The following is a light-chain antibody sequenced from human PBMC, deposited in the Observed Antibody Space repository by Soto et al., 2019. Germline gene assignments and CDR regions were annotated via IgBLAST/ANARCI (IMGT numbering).Light chain of an antibody. J-gene: IGKJ1*01. CDR1: QSISSY. CDR3: QQYNTDSPWT. Sequence: DIQMTQSPYSLSASVGDRVTITYGSSQSISSYLNWYQQKPGKAPKLLSYDASSLESGVPSRVSGSGSGTEFTLTISILQPDDFAAYYCQQYNTDSPWTFGQGTNV. CDR2: DAS. V-gene: IGKV1-5*01.